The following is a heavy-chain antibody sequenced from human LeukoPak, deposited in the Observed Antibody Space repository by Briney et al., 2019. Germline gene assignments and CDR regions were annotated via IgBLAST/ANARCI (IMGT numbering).Heavy chain of an antibody. V-gene: IGHV3-30*03. Sequence: GGSLRLSCAASGFTFSSYGMHWVRQAPGKGLEWMAVISYDGSNKYYADSVKGRFTISRDNSKNTLYLQMNSLRAEDTAVYYCASGLWVGDDAFDIWGQGTMVTVSS. CDR2: ISYDGSNK. J-gene: IGHJ3*02. D-gene: IGHD1-26*01. CDR3: ASGLWVGDDAFDI. CDR1: GFTFSSYG.